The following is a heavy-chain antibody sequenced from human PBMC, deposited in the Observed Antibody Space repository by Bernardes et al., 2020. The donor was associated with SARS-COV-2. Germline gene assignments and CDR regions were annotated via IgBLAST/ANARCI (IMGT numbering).Heavy chain of an antibody. D-gene: IGHD3-3*01. CDR2: ISAYNGNT. V-gene: IGHV1-18*04. J-gene: IGHJ3*02. CDR1: GYTFTSYG. Sequence: ASVKVSCKASGYTFTSYGISWVRQAPGQGLEWMGWISAYNGNTNSAQKFQGRVTMTTDTSTSTAYMELRSLRSDDTAVYYCVSDGETDHDFWSGRLGAFDIWGQGTMVTVSS. CDR3: VSDGETDHDFWSGRLGAFDI.